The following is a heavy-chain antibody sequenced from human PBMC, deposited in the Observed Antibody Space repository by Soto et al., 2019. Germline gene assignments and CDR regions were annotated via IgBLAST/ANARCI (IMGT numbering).Heavy chain of an antibody. CDR3: ARDPLLIGDTDYGLDV. J-gene: IGHJ6*02. D-gene: IGHD2-21*01. CDR2: INNDGSST. CDR1: GFTFSSYW. V-gene: IGHV3-74*01. Sequence: EVQLVESGGGLVQPGGSLILSCAASGFTFSSYWMHRVRQAPGKGLVWVSRINNDGSSTSYADSVKGRFTISRDNAKSTLYLEMSSLRAEDTAVYYCARDPLLIGDTDYGLDVWGQGTTVTVSS.